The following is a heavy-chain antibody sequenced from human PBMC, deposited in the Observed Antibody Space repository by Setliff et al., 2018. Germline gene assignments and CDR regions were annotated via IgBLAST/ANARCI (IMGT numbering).Heavy chain of an antibody. D-gene: IGHD5-18*01. J-gene: IGHJ6*02. Sequence: SETLSLTCNVSGVSISSYFWSWIRQPPGKGLQWIGYIYHNGNTNFNPSLKSRVNMSIDTSKNQFALNLKSVTAADTAVYYCARDRTAYSYGLDVWGQGTTVTVSS. CDR3: ARDRTAYSYGLDV. CDR1: GVSISSYF. V-gene: IGHV4-59*01. CDR2: IYHNGNT.